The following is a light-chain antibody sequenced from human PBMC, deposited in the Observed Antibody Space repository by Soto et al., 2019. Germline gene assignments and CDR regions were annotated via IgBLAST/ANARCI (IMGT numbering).Light chain of an antibody. Sequence: IVLTQSPDTLSLSPGERATLSCRASQSVGTYLAWYQQTPGQAPRLLIYDASNRATGIPARFSGSGSGTDFSLTISSLEPEDLTVYYCHQRSSWPLTFGGGTKVEIK. CDR1: QSVGTY. CDR2: DAS. V-gene: IGKV3-11*01. CDR3: HQRSSWPLT. J-gene: IGKJ4*01.